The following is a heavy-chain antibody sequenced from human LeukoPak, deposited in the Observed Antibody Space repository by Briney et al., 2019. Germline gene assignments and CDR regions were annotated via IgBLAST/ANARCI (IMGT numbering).Heavy chain of an antibody. D-gene: IGHD5-24*01. Sequence: SQTLSLTCTVSGGSISSGDYYWSWIRQPPGKGLEWIGYIYYSGSTYYNPSLKSRVTISVDTSKNQFSLKLSSVTAADTAVYYCARGSARWLQCFDYWGQGTLVTVSS. CDR2: IYYSGST. CDR3: ARGSARWLQCFDY. V-gene: IGHV4-30-4*01. J-gene: IGHJ4*02. CDR1: GGSISSGDYY.